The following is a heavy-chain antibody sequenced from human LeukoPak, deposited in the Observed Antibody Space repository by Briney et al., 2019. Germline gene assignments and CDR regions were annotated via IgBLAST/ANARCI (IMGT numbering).Heavy chain of an antibody. V-gene: IGHV1-2*02. CDR3: ARDRPGYSSGWYSDY. D-gene: IGHD6-19*01. Sequence: ASVKVSCKASGYTFTGYYMHWVRQAPGQGLEWMGWINPNSGGTNYAQKFQGRVTMTKDTSISTAYMELSRLRSDDTAVYYCARDRPGYSSGWYSDYWGQGTLVTVSS. CDR1: GYTFTGYY. CDR2: INPNSGGT. J-gene: IGHJ4*02.